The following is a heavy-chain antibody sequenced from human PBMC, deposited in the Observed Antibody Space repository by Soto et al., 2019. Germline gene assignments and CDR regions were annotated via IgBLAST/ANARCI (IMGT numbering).Heavy chain of an antibody. D-gene: IGHD6-13*01. CDR1: GVTFSSYA. CDR2: IIPIFGTA. J-gene: IGHJ4*02. V-gene: IGHV1-69*13. CDR3: ARGVAAAGRRGLFDY. Sequence: SVKVSCKASGVTFSSYAISWVRQAPGQGLEWMGGIIPIFGTANYAQKFQGRVTITADESTSTAYMKLSSVTAADTAVYYCARGVAAAGRRGLFDYWGQGTLVTVSS.